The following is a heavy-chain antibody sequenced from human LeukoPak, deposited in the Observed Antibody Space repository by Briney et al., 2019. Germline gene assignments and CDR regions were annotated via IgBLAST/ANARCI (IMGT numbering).Heavy chain of an antibody. CDR3: ARVDYGSSGYPFDY. J-gene: IGHJ4*02. Sequence: SETLSLTCTVSGGSLSSYYGSWIRQPAGRGLEWIGRIYTSGRTNYNPSLKSRVTMSVDTSKNRSSLKLSSVTAADTAVYYCARVDYGSSGYPFDYWGQGTLVTVSS. D-gene: IGHD3-22*01. CDR1: GGSLSSYY. V-gene: IGHV4-4*07. CDR2: IYTSGRT.